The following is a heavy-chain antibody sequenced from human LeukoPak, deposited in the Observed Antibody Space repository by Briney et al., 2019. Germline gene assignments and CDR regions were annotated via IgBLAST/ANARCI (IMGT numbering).Heavy chain of an antibody. D-gene: IGHD3-22*01. J-gene: IGHJ2*01. CDR3: AKTGDRWSSGYLSYWYFDL. V-gene: IGHV3-9*01. CDR2: ISWNSGSI. CDR1: GFTFDDHA. Sequence: GGSLRLSCAASGFTFDDHAMHWVRQAPGKGLEWVSGISWNSGSIGYADSVKGRFTISRDNAKNSLYLQMNSLRAEDTALYYCAKTGDRWSSGYLSYWYFDLWGRGTLVTVSS.